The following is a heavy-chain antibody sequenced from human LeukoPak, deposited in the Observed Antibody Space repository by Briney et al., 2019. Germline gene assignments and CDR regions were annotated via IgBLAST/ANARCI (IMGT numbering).Heavy chain of an antibody. Sequence: GGSLQISCQGSGSNFNSCWIGWVRQLPGKGREWMGIIYPGDSETRYSPSFQGQVPISAAKSTSTAYLHWSSLKASDTAIYYCARRESLLPGVGFDYWGQGTLVTVSS. CDR1: GSNFNSCW. V-gene: IGHV5-51*01. D-gene: IGHD3-3*01. CDR2: IYPGDSET. CDR3: ARRESLLPGVGFDY. J-gene: IGHJ4*02.